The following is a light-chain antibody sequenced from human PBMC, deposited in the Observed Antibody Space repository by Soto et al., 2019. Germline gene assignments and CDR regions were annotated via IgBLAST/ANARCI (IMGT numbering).Light chain of an antibody. V-gene: IGLV2-11*01. J-gene: IGLJ2*01. CDR2: DVT. Sequence: QSALTQPRSVSGSPGQSVTISCTGTSSDVSAYDYVSWYQHRPGKPPKLMIYDVTERPSGVPDRFSGSKSGNTASLTISGLQAEDEADYYCCSYAGSYTVVFGGGTKLTVL. CDR3: CSYAGSYTVV. CDR1: SSDVSAYDY.